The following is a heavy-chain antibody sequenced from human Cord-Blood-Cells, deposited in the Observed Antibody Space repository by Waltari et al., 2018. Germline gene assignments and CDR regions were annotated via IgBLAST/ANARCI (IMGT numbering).Heavy chain of an antibody. V-gene: IGHV3-9*01. CDR1: GFTFDDYA. J-gene: IGHJ4*02. CDR2: ISWKSGSI. CDR3: AKDIGGDIVLMVYAY. D-gene: IGHD2-8*01. Sequence: EVQLVESGGGLVQPGRSLRLSCAASGFTFDDYAMHWVRQAPGKGLEWVSGISWKSGSIGYADSVKGRFTISRDNAKNSLYLQMNSLRAEDTALYYCAKDIGGDIVLMVYAYWGQGTLVTVSS.